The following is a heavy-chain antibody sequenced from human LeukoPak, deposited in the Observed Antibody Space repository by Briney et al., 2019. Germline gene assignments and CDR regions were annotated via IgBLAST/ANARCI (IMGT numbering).Heavy chain of an antibody. CDR2: IYYDGSNQ. CDR1: GLRFRNYD. J-gene: IGHJ4*02. Sequence: PGGSLRPSCVVSGLRFRNYDMHWVRQAPGKGLEWVAVIYYDGSNQYYADSVKGRFTVPRDNAKNTLYLQMDSLRAEDTAVYYCATDRNSGKYYDYWGQGTLVTVSS. D-gene: IGHD1-26*01. CDR3: ATDRNSGKYYDY. V-gene: IGHV3-33*01.